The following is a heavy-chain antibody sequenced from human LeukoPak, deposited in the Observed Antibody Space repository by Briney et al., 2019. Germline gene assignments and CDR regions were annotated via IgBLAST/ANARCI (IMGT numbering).Heavy chain of an antibody. J-gene: IGHJ4*02. V-gene: IGHV4-34*01. Sequence: SETLSLTCAVYGGSFSGYYWSWIRQPPGKWLEWIGEINHSGSTNYNPSLKSRATMSIDTTKNQFSLKLRSVTAADTAVYFCARAGIAGSPSGYWGQGTLVTVSS. CDR3: ARAGIAGSPSGY. D-gene: IGHD6-13*01. CDR1: GGSFSGYY. CDR2: INHSGST.